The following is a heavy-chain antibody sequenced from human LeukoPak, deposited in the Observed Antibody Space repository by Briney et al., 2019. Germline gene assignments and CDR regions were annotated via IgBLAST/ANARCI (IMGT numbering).Heavy chain of an antibody. CDR2: ISYDGSNK. J-gene: IGHJ4*02. CDR3: ARGSLWFGESPLDY. V-gene: IGHV3-30*04. CDR1: GFTFSGSA. Sequence: GGSLRLSCAASGFTFSGSAMHWVRQAPGKGLEWVAVISYDGSNKYYADSVKGRFTISRDNSKNTLYLQMNSLRAEDTAVYYCARGSLWFGESPLDYWGQGTLVTVSS. D-gene: IGHD3-10*01.